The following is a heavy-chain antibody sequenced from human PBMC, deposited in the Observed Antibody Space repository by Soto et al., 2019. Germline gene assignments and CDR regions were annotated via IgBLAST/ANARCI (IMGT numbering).Heavy chain of an antibody. J-gene: IGHJ4*02. CDR2: ISGRDDSA. D-gene: IGHD1-26*01. CDR1: GFTFSTFD. V-gene: IGHV3-23*01. Sequence: GGSLRLSCAASGFTFSTFDMSWVRQPPGKGLEWVSVISGRDDSANYADSVKGRFTISRDNAKNSLYLQMNSLRAEDTAVYYCARTELGSYDSHNLDYWGQGTLVTVSS. CDR3: ARTELGSYDSHNLDY.